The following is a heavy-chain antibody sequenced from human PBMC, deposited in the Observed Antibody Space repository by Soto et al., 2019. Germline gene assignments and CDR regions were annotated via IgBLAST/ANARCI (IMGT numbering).Heavy chain of an antibody. D-gene: IGHD2-2*02. J-gene: IGHJ5*02. CDR1: GFTFSAYA. CDR3: ARDGGECSRTSCYNEIPPACFGP. V-gene: IGHV3-30-3*01. Sequence: PGGSLRLSCVASGFTFSAYAMHWVRQAPGKGLEWLAVISYDGSTKFYADTVKGRFTISRGNSKNTPYLQMNSLRAEDSGIYYCARDGGECSRTSCYNEIPPACFGPWGQGALVTVSS. CDR2: ISYDGSTK.